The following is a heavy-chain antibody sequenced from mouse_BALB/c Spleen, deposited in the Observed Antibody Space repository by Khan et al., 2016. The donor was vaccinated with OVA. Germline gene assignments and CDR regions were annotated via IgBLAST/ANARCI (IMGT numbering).Heavy chain of an antibody. CDR2: ISYSGNT. Sequence: EVQLQESGPSLVKPSQTLSLTCSVTGDSITSGYWNWIRKFPGNKLEYMGYISYSGNTYYNTYLKSRISITRDTSKNQNYLQWNAVTTEDTATYYCACELRGFAYWGQGTLVTVSA. V-gene: IGHV3-8*02. D-gene: IGHD1-1*01. CDR3: ACELRGFAY. CDR1: GDSITSGY. J-gene: IGHJ3*01.